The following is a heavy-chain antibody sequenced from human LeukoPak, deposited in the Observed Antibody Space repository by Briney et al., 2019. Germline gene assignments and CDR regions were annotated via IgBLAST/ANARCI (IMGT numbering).Heavy chain of an antibody. CDR2: IWYDGSNK. J-gene: IGHJ4*02. CDR3: ASRSPALDY. D-gene: IGHD2-2*01. Sequence: PGGSLRLSCAASGFTFSNYGMHWVRQAPGKGLEWVAVIWYDGSNKYYADSVKGRFTISRDNSKNTLGLQMNSLRVEDTAVYYCASRSPALDYWGQGTLVTVSS. V-gene: IGHV3-33*01. CDR1: GFTFSNYG.